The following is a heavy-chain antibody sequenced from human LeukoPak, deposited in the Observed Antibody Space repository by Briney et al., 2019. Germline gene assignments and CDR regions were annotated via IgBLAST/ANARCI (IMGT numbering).Heavy chain of an antibody. D-gene: IGHD1-1*01. Sequence: SVKVSCKASGGTFSSYAISWVRQAPGQGLEWMGGIIPIFGTANYAQKFQGRVTITADESTSTAYMELSSLRPEDTAVYYCARVRGNDVPVAFDIWGQGTMVTVSS. CDR2: IIPIFGTA. CDR3: ARVRGNDVPVAFDI. CDR1: GGTFSSYA. J-gene: IGHJ3*02. V-gene: IGHV1-69*13.